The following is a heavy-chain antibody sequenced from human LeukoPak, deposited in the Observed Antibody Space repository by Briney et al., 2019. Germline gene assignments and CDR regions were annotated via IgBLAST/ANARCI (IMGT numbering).Heavy chain of an antibody. CDR1: GFTFDDYA. CDR2: ISGDGGST. CDR3: AKVGSVYSSGWYRSYFVY. Sequence: GGSLRLSSAASGFTFDDYAMHWVRQAPGKGLEWVSLISGDGGSTYYADSVKGRFTISRDNSKNSLYLQMNSLRTEDTALYYCAKVGSVYSSGWYRSYFVYWGQGTLVTVSS. J-gene: IGHJ4*02. V-gene: IGHV3-43*02. D-gene: IGHD6-19*01.